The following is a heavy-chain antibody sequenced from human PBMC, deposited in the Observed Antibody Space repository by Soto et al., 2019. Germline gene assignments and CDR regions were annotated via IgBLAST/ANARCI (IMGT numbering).Heavy chain of an antibody. CDR1: GIDLSIYW. CDR2: INPESTTI. V-gene: IGHV3-74*01. Sequence: EAQLEESGGGLVQPGGSLRLSCTGSGIDLSIYWMHWVRQAPGKGLVWVSRINPESTTISYADSVKGRFTISRDNAENTLFLHMNSLSAEDTGVYYCTKDTFGGRDSWGQGTLVTVSS. J-gene: IGHJ4*02. D-gene: IGHD2-15*01. CDR3: TKDTFGGRDS.